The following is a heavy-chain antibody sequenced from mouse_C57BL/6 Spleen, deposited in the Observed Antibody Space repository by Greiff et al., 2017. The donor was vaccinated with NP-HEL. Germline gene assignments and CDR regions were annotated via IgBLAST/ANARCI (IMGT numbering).Heavy chain of an antibody. CDR3: ARGDGSSPPFAY. D-gene: IGHD1-1*01. V-gene: IGHV1-18*01. CDR2: INPNNGGT. Sequence: VQLQQSGPELVKPGASVKIPCKASGYSFPDYNMDWVKQSHGKSLEWIGDINPNNGGTTYNQKFKGKATLTVDKSSSTAYMELRSLTSEDTAVYYCARGDGSSPPFAYWGQGTLVTVSA. CDR1: GYSFPDYN. J-gene: IGHJ3*01.